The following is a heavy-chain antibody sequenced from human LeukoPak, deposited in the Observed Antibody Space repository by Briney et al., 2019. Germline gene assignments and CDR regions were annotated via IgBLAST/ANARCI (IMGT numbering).Heavy chain of an antibody. CDR2: INHSGST. Sequence: SETLSLTCAVYGGSFSGYYWSWIRQPPGKGLEWIGEINHSGSTNYNPSLKSRVTISVDTSKNQFSLKLSSVTAADTAVYYCARPYDSSGYYYRFQHWGQGTLVTVSS. CDR3: ARPYDSSGYYYRFQH. V-gene: IGHV4-34*01. D-gene: IGHD3-22*01. J-gene: IGHJ1*01. CDR1: GGSFSGYY.